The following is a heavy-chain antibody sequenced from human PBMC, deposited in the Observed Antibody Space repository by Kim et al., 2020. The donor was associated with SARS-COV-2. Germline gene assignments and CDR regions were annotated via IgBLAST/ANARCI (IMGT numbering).Heavy chain of an antibody. CDR3: ARDRNSNYAGVWFDP. V-gene: IGHV1-3*01. D-gene: IGHD4-4*01. CDR1: GYTFTTYT. J-gene: IGHJ5*02. CDR2: INAGNGNT. Sequence: ASVKVSCKASGYTFTTYTMHWVRQAPGQRLEWMGWINAGNGNTKYSQNFQDRVTITMDTSANTAYMELSSLRSEDTAVYYFARDRNSNYAGVWFDPWGQGTLVTVSS.